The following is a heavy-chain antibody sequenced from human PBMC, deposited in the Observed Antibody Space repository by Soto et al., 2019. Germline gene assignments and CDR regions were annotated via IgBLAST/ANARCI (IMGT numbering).Heavy chain of an antibody. CDR3: ARHGGRFDS. CDR1: GASMSSYY. V-gene: IGHV4-59*08. Sequence: SETLSLTCSVSGASMSSYYWSWIRQPPGKGLEWIGYIYDTGTAHYCPSLKSRVTISVDTSKNQFSLKLSSVTAADTAIYYCARHGGRFDSWGRGTLVTVSS. D-gene: IGHD2-15*01. CDR2: IYDTGTA. J-gene: IGHJ4*02.